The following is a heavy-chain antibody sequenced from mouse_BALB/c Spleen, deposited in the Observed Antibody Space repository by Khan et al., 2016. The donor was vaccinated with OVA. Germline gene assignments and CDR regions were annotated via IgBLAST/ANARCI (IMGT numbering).Heavy chain of an antibody. CDR1: GFTFSDYY. Sequence: EVELVESGGGLVKPGGSLKLSCAASGFTFSDYYMYWVRQTPEKRLEWVATISAGGSYTNYPDSVKGRSTMSSDNAKNKPYLQLSSLKSEDTAMYYCARAGYGGFAYWGQGTLVTVAA. J-gene: IGHJ3*01. CDR2: ISAGGSYT. CDR3: ARAGYGGFAY. V-gene: IGHV5-4*02. D-gene: IGHD1-1*02.